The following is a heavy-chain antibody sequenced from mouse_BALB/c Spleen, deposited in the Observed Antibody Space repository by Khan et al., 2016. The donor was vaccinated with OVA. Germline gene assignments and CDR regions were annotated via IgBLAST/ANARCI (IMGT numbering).Heavy chain of an antibody. CDR3: TRGGGGNRFAY. V-gene: IGHV1S137*01. CDR2: ISTYYGDA. Sequence: QVRLQQSGAELVRPGVSVKISCKGSGYTFTDFTMHWVKQSHAMSLEWIGVISTYYGDATYNQKFKDKATMTVDKSSSTAYMELARLPSEDSAIYCCTRGGGGNRFAYWGQGTLVTVSA. CDR1: GYTFTDFT. J-gene: IGHJ3*01.